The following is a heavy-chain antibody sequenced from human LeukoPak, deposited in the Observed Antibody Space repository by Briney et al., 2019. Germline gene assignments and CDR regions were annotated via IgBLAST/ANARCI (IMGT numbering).Heavy chain of an antibody. Sequence: GGSLRLSCAVSVFTFSSYGMQWVRQAPGKGLEWVAVISYDGSNKYYADSVKGRFTISRDNSKNTLYLQMNSLRAEDTAVYYCAKDSGDRRYYYYGMDVWGQGTTVTVSS. CDR3: AKDSGDRRYYYYGMDV. CDR1: VFTFSSYG. CDR2: ISYDGSNK. D-gene: IGHD6-25*01. J-gene: IGHJ6*02. V-gene: IGHV3-30*18.